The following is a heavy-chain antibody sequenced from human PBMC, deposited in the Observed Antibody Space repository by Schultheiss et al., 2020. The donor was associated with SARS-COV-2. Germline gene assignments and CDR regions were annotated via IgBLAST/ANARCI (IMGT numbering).Heavy chain of an antibody. CDR3: ASAYCGGDCLNWFDP. CDR1: GFTFSSYG. V-gene: IGHV3-33*01. Sequence: GGSLRLSCAASGFTFSSYGMHWVRQAPGKGLEWVAVIWYDGSNKYYADSVKGRFTISRDNSKNTLYLQMNSLRAEDTAVYYCASAYCGGDCLNWFDPWGQGTLVTVSS. J-gene: IGHJ5*02. CDR2: IWYDGSNK. D-gene: IGHD2-21*02.